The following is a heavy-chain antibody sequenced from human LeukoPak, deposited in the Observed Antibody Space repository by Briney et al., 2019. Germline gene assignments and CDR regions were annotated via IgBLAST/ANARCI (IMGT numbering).Heavy chain of an antibody. J-gene: IGHJ6*02. D-gene: IGHD6-13*01. V-gene: IGHV1-2*04. CDR3: ARDILVGIAAAGRALHYYYGMDV. CDR1: GYTFTGYY. CDR2: INPNSGGT. Sequence: ASVKVSCKASGYTFTGYYMHWVRQAPGQGLEWMGWINPNSGGTIYAQKFQGWVTMTRDTSISTAYMELSRLRSDDTAVYYCARDILVGIAAAGRALHYYYGMDVWGQGTTVTVSS.